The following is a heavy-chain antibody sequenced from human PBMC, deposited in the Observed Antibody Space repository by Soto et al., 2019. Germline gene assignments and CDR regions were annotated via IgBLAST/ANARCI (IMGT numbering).Heavy chain of an antibody. V-gene: IGHV4-34*12. CDR3: ARSPLSYDYVRQTWREVGDSFDI. CDR1: NSSLGAFH. CDR2: LIHGGST. Sequence: KASETLSLTCAIYNSSLGAFHWTWIRQPPGKGLEWIGKLIHGGSTNYNPSLKSRVTFSLDTSKNQFSLQLMSVTAADTAVYYCARSPLSYDYVRQTWREVGDSFDIWGRGTLVTVSS. J-gene: IGHJ3*02. D-gene: IGHD3-16*01.